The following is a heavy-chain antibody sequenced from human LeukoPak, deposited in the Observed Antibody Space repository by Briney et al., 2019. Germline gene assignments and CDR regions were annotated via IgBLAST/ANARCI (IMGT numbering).Heavy chain of an antibody. Sequence: TGGSLRLSCAASGFTFSSYAMSWVRQAPGKGLECVANIKQDGSDKNYVDSVKGRFTISRDNAKNSLYLQMNSLRAEDTAVYYCARSSAIAYYYMDVWGKGTTVTVSS. D-gene: IGHD2-2*01. J-gene: IGHJ6*03. CDR2: IKQDGSDK. V-gene: IGHV3-7*01. CDR1: GFTFSSYA. CDR3: ARSSAIAYYYMDV.